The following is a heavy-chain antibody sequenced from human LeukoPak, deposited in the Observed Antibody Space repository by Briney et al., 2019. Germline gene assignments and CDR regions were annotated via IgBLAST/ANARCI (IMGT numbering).Heavy chain of an antibody. CDR3: ARNINAFGGVIAALDY. CDR1: GYSFTSYW. CDR2: IYPADSDT. J-gene: IGHJ4*02. Sequence: GESLEISCKGSGYSFTSYWIGWVRQMPGKGLEWMGIIYPADSDTRYSPSFQGQVTISADKAISTAFLQWSSLKASDTAMYYCARNINAFGGVIAALDYWGQGTLVTVSS. D-gene: IGHD3-16*02. V-gene: IGHV5-51*01.